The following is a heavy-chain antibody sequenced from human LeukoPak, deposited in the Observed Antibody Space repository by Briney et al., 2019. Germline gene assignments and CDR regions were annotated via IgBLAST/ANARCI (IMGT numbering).Heavy chain of an antibody. CDR1: GGSFSGYY. V-gene: IGHV4-34*01. CDR3: ARLYSVVVPTAIMGYFDY. J-gene: IGHJ4*02. D-gene: IGHD2-2*02. Sequence: PSETLSLTCAVYGGSFSGYYWSWIRQPPGKGLEWIGEINHSGSTNYNPSLKSRVTISVDTSKNQFSLKLSSVTAADTAVYYCARLYSVVVPTAIMGYFDYWGQGTLVTVSS. CDR2: INHSGST.